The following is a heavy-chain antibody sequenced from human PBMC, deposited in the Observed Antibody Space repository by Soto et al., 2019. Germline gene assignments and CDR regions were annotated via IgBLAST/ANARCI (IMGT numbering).Heavy chain of an antibody. D-gene: IGHD3-3*01. J-gene: IGHJ6*02. CDR1: GAIFFSNSAA. V-gene: IGHV6-1*01. CDR3: ARDHSGQITIFRVAHYGMDV. CDR2: TYYRSKWYN. Sequence: TLPLTCGTPGAIFFSNSAASNWIRQSPSRGIEWLGATYYRSKWYNDYAVSVKSRITINKDTSKNQFSLQLNSVTPEDTAVYYCARDHSGQITIFRVAHYGMDVSGQRTTLTVSS.